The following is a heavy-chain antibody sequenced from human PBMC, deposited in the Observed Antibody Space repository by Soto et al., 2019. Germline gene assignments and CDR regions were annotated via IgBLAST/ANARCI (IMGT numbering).Heavy chain of an antibody. D-gene: IGHD3-22*01. CDR2: ISFDGSNK. V-gene: IGHV3-30-3*01. Sequence: PVGSLRRSGAASGCTVSSYPMHWVRQAPGKGLEWVAVISFDGSNKYYADSVKGRFTISRDNSKNTLHLQMNSLRAEDTPLYYCASVSIEGVITAYYFDYWGQGTLVTVS. CDR1: GCTVSSYP. J-gene: IGHJ4*02. CDR3: ASVSIEGVITAYYFDY.